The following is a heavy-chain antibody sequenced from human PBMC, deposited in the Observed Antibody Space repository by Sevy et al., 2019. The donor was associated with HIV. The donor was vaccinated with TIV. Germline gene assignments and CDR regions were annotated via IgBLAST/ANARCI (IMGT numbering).Heavy chain of an antibody. V-gene: IGHV3-7*01. D-gene: IGHD1-7*01. CDR1: GFTFSKYW. J-gene: IGHJ4*01. CDR3: ARDDGNYYFHY. CDR2: IKQDAGQK. Sequence: GGCLRLSCAASGFTFSKYWMGWVRQAPGKGLEWVANIKQDAGQKYYLDSVKGRFTISRDNAKNSLYLQMNSLRAEDTAVYFCARDDGNYYFHYWGHGTLVTVSS.